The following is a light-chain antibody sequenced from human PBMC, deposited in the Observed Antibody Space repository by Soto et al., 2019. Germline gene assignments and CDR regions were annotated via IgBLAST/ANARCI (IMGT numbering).Light chain of an antibody. CDR3: QQANSFPFT. J-gene: IGKJ3*01. Sequence: DIQMTQSPSSVSASVGDRVTITCRASQVINNWLAWYQQKPGKAPNLLIYAASTLQSGVRSRFSGSGSGTDFTLTISSLQPEDFATYYCQQANSFPFTFGPGTKVDIK. CDR2: AAS. V-gene: IGKV1-12*02. CDR1: QVINNW.